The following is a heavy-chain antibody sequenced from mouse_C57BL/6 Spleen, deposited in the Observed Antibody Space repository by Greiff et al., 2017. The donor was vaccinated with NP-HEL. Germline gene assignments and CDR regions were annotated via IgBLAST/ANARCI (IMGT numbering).Heavy chain of an antibody. CDR2: IDPSDSYT. D-gene: IGHD3-2*02. V-gene: IGHV1-50*01. Sequence: QVQLQQPGAELVKPGASVKLSCKASGYTFTSYWMQWVKQRPGQGLEWIGEIDPSDSYTNYNQKFKGKATLTVDTSSSTAYMQLSSLTSEDSAVYYCARERQLRGGYWGQGTTLTVSS. CDR3: ARERQLRGGY. CDR1: GYTFTSYW. J-gene: IGHJ2*01.